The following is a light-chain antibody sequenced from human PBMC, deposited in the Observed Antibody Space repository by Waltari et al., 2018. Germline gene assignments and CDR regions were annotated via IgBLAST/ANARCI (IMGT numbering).Light chain of an antibody. Sequence: EIVLTQSPATLSLSPGERATLSCRASQSVSTYLAWYQQKPGQAPRLLIYDASTRATGIPARFSGSGSGTDFTLTISSLEPEDFAVYHCQQRSYWLTFGGGTKVEIK. V-gene: IGKV3-11*01. J-gene: IGKJ4*01. CDR3: QQRSYWLT. CDR2: DAS. CDR1: QSVSTY.